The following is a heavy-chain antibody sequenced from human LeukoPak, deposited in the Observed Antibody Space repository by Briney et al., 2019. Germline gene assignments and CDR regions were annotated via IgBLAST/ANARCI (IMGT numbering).Heavy chain of an antibody. V-gene: IGHV1-2*02. D-gene: IGHD6-19*01. Sequence: ASVKVSCKASGNTFTGHYIHWVRQAPGQGLEWMGWINPNSGGTNYAQKFQGRVTMTRDTSISTAYMELRGLRSDDTAVYYCARDRAVAGTNVDAFDIWGQGTMVTVSS. J-gene: IGHJ3*02. CDR3: ARDRAVAGTNVDAFDI. CDR2: INPNSGGT. CDR1: GNTFTGHY.